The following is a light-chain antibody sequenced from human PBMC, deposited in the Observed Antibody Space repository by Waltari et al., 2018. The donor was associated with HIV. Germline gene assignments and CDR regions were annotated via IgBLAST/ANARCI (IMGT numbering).Light chain of an antibody. Sequence: QSAPTQPASLSGSPAPSITIPCSGTSSDVWTYNLFYWYQQHPGKAPKLMIYEVSKRPSGVSNRFSGSKSGNTASLTISGLQAEDEADYYCCSYAGSSTYVFGTGTKVTVL. V-gene: IGLV2-23*02. CDR1: SSDVWTYNL. CDR2: EVS. CDR3: CSYAGSSTYV. J-gene: IGLJ1*01.